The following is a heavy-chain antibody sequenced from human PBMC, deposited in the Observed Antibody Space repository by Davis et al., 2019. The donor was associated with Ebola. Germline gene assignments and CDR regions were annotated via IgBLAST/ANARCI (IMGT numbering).Heavy chain of an antibody. D-gene: IGHD6-19*01. V-gene: IGHV4-39*07. CDR3: TRSAGYSSGWSIDY. CDR1: GGSISSSSYY. Sequence: MPSETLSLTCTVSGGSISSSSYYWGWIRQPPGKGLEWIGSIYYSGSTYYNPSLKSRVTISVDTSKNQFSLKLSSVTAADTAVYYCTRSAGYSSGWSIDYLGQGTLVTVSS. J-gene: IGHJ4*02. CDR2: IYYSGST.